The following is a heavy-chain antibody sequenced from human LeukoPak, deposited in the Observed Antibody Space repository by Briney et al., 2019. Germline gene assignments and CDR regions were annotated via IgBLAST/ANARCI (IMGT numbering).Heavy chain of an antibody. J-gene: IGHJ6*02. D-gene: IGHD2-2*01. CDR3: ARWSRNCSSTSCHEYYYYGMDV. Sequence: GGSLRLSCAASGFTFSSYAMSWVRQAPGKGLEWVSAISGSGGSTYYADSVKGRFTISRDNAKNSLYLQMNSLRAEDTAVYYCARWSRNCSSTSCHEYYYYGMDVWGQGTTVTVSS. V-gene: IGHV3-23*01. CDR2: ISGSGGST. CDR1: GFTFSSYA.